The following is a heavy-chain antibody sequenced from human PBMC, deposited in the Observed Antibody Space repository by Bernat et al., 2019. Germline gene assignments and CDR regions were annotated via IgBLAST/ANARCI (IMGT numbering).Heavy chain of an antibody. CDR2: IYYSGST. CDR3: ARNVRHRYYYYGMDV. Sequence: QLQLQESGPGLVKPSETLSLTCTVSVGSISSYYWSWIRQPPGKGLEWIGYIYYSGSTNYNPSLKSRVTISVDTSKNQFSRKLSSVTAADTAVYYCARNVRHRYYYYGMDVWGQGTTVTVSS. D-gene: IGHD2-8*01. J-gene: IGHJ6*02. CDR1: VGSISSYY. V-gene: IGHV4-59*08.